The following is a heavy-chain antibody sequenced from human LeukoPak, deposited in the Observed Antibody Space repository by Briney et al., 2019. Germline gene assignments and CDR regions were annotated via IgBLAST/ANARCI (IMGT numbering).Heavy chain of an antibody. D-gene: IGHD5-18*01. J-gene: IGHJ4*02. V-gene: IGHV3-33*01. CDR3: ARVDSIMVGFDY. Sequence: GGSLRPSCATSGFNFSNYGMHWVRQAPGKGLEWVTVIWYDGENKYYADSVKGRFIISRDNSKSTVYLQMNSLRVEDTAVYYCARVDSIMVGFDYWGQGTRVTVSS. CDR2: IWYDGENK. CDR1: GFNFSNYG.